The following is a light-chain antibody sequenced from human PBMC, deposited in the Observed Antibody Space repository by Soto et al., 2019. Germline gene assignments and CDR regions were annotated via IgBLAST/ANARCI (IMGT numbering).Light chain of an antibody. CDR3: GSYTSSSTPYV. V-gene: IGLV2-14*01. CDR2: EVS. Sequence: QSALTQPVSVSGSPGQSITISCTGTSSDVGGYNYVSWYQQHPGKAPKLMIYEVSNRPSGVSNRFSGSKSGNTASLTISGLQAEDEADYYCGSYTSSSTPYVFGTGTKVTVL. J-gene: IGLJ1*01. CDR1: SSDVGGYNY.